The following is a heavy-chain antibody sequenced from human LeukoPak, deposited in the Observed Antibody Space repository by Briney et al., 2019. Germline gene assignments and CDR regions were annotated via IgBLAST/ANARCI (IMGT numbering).Heavy chain of an antibody. CDR2: ISIASHFT. CDR1: GFTFSDYY. Sequence: GGSLRLSCAASGFTFSDYYMSWIRQAPGKGLEWISYISIASHFTKYADSVKGRFTISRDDAKKSLYLEMNSLRAEDTAVYYCAGERGVGEFYWGQGTLVTVSS. CDR3: AGERGVGEFY. V-gene: IGHV3-11*06. J-gene: IGHJ4*02. D-gene: IGHD3-10*01.